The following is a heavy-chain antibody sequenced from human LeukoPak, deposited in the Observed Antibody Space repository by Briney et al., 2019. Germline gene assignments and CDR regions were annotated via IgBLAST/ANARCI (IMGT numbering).Heavy chain of an antibody. D-gene: IGHD3-10*01. CDR2: IWYDGSNK. CDR1: GFTFSSYG. V-gene: IGHV3-33*01. Sequence: GGSLRLSCAASGFTFSSYGMHWVRQAPGKGLEWVAVIWYDGSNKYYADSVKGRFTISRDNSKNTLYLQMNSLRAEDTAVYYCAILERMVRGGLDFWGQGTQVTVSS. J-gene: IGHJ4*02. CDR3: AILERMVRGGLDF.